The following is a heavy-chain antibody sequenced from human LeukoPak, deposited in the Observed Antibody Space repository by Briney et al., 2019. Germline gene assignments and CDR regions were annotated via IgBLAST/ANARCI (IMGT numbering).Heavy chain of an antibody. CDR3: ARGGGFVVPARFDP. V-gene: IGHV3-7*01. D-gene: IGHD2-2*01. Sequence: PGGSLRLSCLVSGFTFSKFWMRWVRQAAGRGLEWVANIHPEGNEKYHVESVKGRFTISRDNAKNLLFLQMNGLRVEDTAVYYCARGGGFVVPARFDPWGQGTLVTVSS. CDR1: GFTFSKFW. J-gene: IGHJ5*02. CDR2: IHPEGNEK.